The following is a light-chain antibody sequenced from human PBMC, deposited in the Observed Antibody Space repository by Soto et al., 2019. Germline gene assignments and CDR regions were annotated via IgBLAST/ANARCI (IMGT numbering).Light chain of an antibody. Sequence: QPVLTQPPSASGTPGQRVSISCSGSSSNIGSEAVNWFQHLPGTTPKLLIYGNYQRPSGVPDRFSGSRSGTSASLAISGLQSEDEADYYCAAWDDSPNAYVFGTGTKLTVL. V-gene: IGLV1-44*01. CDR2: GNY. CDR3: AAWDDSPNAYV. CDR1: SSNIGSEA. J-gene: IGLJ1*01.